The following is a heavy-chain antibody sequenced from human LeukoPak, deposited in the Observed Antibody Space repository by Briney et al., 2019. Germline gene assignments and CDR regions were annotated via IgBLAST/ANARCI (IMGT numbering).Heavy chain of an antibody. CDR1: GGSISSSGYY. CDR2: IYYSGST. V-gene: IGHV4-39*01. J-gene: IGHJ5*02. CDR3: ARHEYSGSYYGLAWFDP. D-gene: IGHD1-26*01. Sequence: SETLSLTCTVSGGSISSSGYYSGWIRQPPGKGLEWLASIYYSGSTYYNPTIKSAVTISVDTPKNQLSLKLSSLTAADTAVYYCARHEYSGSYYGLAWFDPWGQGTLVTVSS.